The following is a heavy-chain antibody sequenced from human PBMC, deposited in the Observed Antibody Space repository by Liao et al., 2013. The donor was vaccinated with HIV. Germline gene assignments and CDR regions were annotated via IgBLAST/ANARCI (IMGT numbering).Heavy chain of an antibody. CDR3: ARDIRIAAPGEPDAFDI. D-gene: IGHD7-27*01. CDR1: GGSISNFY. J-gene: IGHJ3*02. V-gene: IGHV4-59*01. Sequence: QVQVQESGPGLVRPSETLSLTCTVSGGSISNFYWTWIRQPPEKGLEWIGYLYSSGNTKYNPSLKSRVTISVDTSKNQFSLRLSSVTAADTALYYCARDIRIAAPGEPDAFDIWGQGTMVTSLQ. CDR2: LYSSGNT.